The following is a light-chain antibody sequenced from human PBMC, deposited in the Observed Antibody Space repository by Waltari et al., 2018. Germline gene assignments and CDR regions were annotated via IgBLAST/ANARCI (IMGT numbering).Light chain of an antibody. Sequence: EIVLTQSPGTLSLSPGERATLSCRAPQPVSSTYLAWYQQKPGQAPRLLIYDASSRATGIPDRFSGSGSGTDFTLIISRLEPEDFAVYYCQHYGSSTWTFGQGTKVEIK. CDR2: DAS. V-gene: IGKV3-20*01. CDR1: QPVSSTY. CDR3: QHYGSSTWT. J-gene: IGKJ1*01.